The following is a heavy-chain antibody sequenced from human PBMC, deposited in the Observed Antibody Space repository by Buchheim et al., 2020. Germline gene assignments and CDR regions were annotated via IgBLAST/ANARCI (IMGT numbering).Heavy chain of an antibody. CDR3: TRGEWELGY. D-gene: IGHD1-26*01. J-gene: IGHJ4*02. CDR2: MSPNSGNT. V-gene: IGHV1-8*01. Sequence: QVQLVQSGAGVKEPGASVRVSCKASGYTFTSYDMNWVRQAPGQGLEWMGWMSPNSGNTGHAQKFQGRVTMTRDTSINTAYMELSSLTYDDTAVYYCTRGEWELGYWGQGTL. CDR1: GYTFTSYD.